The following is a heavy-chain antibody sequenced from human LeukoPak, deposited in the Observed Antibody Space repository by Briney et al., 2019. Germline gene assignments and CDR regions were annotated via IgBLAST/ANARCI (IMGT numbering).Heavy chain of an antibody. CDR1: GYSISRGYY. J-gene: IGHJ4*02. Sequence: KPSETLSLTCTVSGYSISRGYYWGWTRQPPGKGLEWTGSIYHSGSTYYNPSLKSRVTISVDTSKIQFSLKLSSVTAADTAVYYCARVGDLGTVTTNFDYWGQGTLVTVSS. V-gene: IGHV4-38-2*02. CDR3: ARVGDLGTVTTNFDY. CDR2: IYHSGST. D-gene: IGHD4-17*01.